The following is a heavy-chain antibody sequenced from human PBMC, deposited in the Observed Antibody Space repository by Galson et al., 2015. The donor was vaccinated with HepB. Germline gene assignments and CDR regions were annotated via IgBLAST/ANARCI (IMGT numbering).Heavy chain of an antibody. Sequence: SLRLSCAASGFAFNNAWMSWVRQAPGKGLEWIGRIKSKTDGGTTDYAAPVKGRFTISRDDSKNTLYLQMNSLKTGDTAVYYCTYDSSGYYAPSFDYWGQGTLVTVSS. J-gene: IGHJ4*02. D-gene: IGHD3-22*01. CDR1: GFAFNNAW. V-gene: IGHV3-15*01. CDR2: IKSKTDGGTT. CDR3: TYDSSGYYAPSFDY.